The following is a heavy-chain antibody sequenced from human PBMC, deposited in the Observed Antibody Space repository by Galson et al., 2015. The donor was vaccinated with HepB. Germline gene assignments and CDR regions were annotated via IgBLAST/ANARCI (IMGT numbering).Heavy chain of an antibody. CDR3: ARETYYYDSRVFDY. CDR2: TYYRSKWYN. CDR1: GDSVSSNSAA. V-gene: IGHV6-1*01. D-gene: IGHD3-22*01. J-gene: IGHJ4*02. Sequence: CAISGDSVSSNSAAWNCIRQSPSRGLEWLGRTYYRSKWYNDYAVSVKSRITINPDTSKNQFSLQLNSVTPEDTAVYYCARETYYYDSRVFDYWGQGTLVTVSS.